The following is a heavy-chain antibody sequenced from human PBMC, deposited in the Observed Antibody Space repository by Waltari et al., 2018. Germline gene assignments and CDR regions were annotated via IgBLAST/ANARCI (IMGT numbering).Heavy chain of an antibody. J-gene: IGHJ4*02. CDR3: GRSYDFWSGYPLDY. CDR1: GDSINNYY. Sequence: QVQLQESGPGLVKPSETLSRTCAVSGDSINNYYWNWIRQPPGKELEWIGYIAYNGRTNYNPSLKSRVTISVDTSKTQFSLKLTSVTAADTAVYYCGRSYDFWSGYPLDYWAREAWSPSPQ. D-gene: IGHD3-3*01. V-gene: IGHV4-59*01. CDR2: IAYNGRT.